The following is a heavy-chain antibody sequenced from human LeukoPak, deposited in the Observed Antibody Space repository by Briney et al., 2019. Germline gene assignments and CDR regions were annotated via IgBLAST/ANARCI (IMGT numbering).Heavy chain of an antibody. CDR1: GGSISSGSYY. Sequence: SQTLSLTCTVSGGSISSGSYYWSWIRQPAGKGLEWIGRIYTSGSTNYNPSLKSRVTISVDTSKNQFSLKLSSVTAADTAVYYCARYIVVVPAPFDYWGQGTLVTVSS. CDR2: IYTSGST. V-gene: IGHV4-61*02. J-gene: IGHJ4*02. CDR3: ARYIVVVPAPFDY. D-gene: IGHD2-2*01.